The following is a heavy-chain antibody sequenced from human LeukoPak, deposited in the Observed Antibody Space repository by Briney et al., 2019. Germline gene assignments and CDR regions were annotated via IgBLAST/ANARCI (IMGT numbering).Heavy chain of an antibody. V-gene: IGHV2-70*11. D-gene: IGHD3-22*01. CDR3: ARNRGMCYYDSSGYYYSYYYYMDV. CDR2: IDWDDDK. CDR1: GFSLSTSGMC. J-gene: IGHJ6*03. Sequence: SGPALVKPTQTLTLTCTFSGFSLSTSGMCVSWIRQPPGKALEWLARIDWDDDKYYSTSLKTRLTISKDTSKNQVVLTMTNMDPVDTATYYCARNRGMCYYDSSGYYYSYYYYMDVWGKGTTVTVSS.